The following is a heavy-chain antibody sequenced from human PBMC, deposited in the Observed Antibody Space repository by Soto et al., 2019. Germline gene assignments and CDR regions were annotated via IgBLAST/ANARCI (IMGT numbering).Heavy chain of an antibody. J-gene: IGHJ5*02. V-gene: IGHV3-7*01. CDR2: INQDGSDK. D-gene: IGHD3-10*01. CDR1: GLNFSNHW. Sequence: GGSLRLSCTASGLNFSNHWMTWVRQVSGKGLEWVANINQDGSDKYYAESVKGRFTISRDNVKDLLSLQMNSLRVEDTAVYYCARSCRHTLDPWGQGALVTVSS. CDR3: ARSCRHTLDP.